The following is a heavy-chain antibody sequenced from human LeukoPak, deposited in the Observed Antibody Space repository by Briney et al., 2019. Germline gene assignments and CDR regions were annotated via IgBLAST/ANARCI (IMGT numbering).Heavy chain of an antibody. D-gene: IGHD3-10*01. Sequence: PGGSLRLSCAASGFTFSSYWMSWARQPPGKGLEWIGYIYYSGSTNYNPSLKSRVTISVDTSKNQFSLKLSSVTAADTAVYYCARVGWAKAFDYWGQGTLVTVSS. CDR3: ARVGWAKAFDY. V-gene: IGHV4-59*01. J-gene: IGHJ4*02. CDR2: IYYSGST. CDR1: GFTFSSYW.